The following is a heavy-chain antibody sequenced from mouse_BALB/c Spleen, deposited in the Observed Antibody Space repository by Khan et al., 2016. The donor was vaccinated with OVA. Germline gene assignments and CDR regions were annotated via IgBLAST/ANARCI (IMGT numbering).Heavy chain of an antibody. V-gene: IGHV3-5*02. CDR3: ARDYGSRYWFFDV. D-gene: IGHD1-1*01. Sequence: EVQLVETGPGLVKPSQTVSLTCTVTGISITSGNYRWSWIRQFPGNKLEWIGNIYYSGTVTYNPSLTSRTTITRDTSKNQFFLETYTLTAEHTSTYYCARDYGSRYWFFDVWGAGTTVTVSS. CDR2: IYYSGTV. J-gene: IGHJ1*01. CDR1: GISITSGNYR.